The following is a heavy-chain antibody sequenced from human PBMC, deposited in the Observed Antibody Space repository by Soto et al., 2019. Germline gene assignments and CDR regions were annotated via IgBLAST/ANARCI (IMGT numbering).Heavy chain of an antibody. CDR3: ARVVSVKYRQNWFDP. CDR1: GGSFSGYY. Sequence: QVQLQQWGAGLLKPSETLSLTCAVYGGSFSGYYWSWIRQPPGKGLEWIGEINHSGSTNYNPSLKRRVTISVDTSKNQFSLKLSSVTAADTAVYYCARVVSVKYRQNWFDPWGQGTLVTVSS. D-gene: IGHD6-6*01. CDR2: INHSGST. J-gene: IGHJ5*02. V-gene: IGHV4-34*01.